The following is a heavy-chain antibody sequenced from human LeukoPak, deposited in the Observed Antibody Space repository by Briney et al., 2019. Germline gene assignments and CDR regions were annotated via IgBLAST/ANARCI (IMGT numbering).Heavy chain of an antibody. Sequence: PGGSLRLSCAASGFTFSGNGMTWVRQAPGKGLEWVSAISGSGGSTYYADSVKGRFTISRDNSKNTLYLQMNSLRAEDTAVYYCARDLGYSYGYSSPDYWGQGTLVTVSS. CDR1: GFTFSGNG. D-gene: IGHD5-18*01. CDR3: ARDLGYSYGYSSPDY. V-gene: IGHV3-23*01. J-gene: IGHJ4*02. CDR2: ISGSGGST.